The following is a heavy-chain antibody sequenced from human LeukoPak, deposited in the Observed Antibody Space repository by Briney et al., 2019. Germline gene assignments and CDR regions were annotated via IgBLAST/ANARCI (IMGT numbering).Heavy chain of an antibody. D-gene: IGHD3-22*01. CDR1: GFTFSSSA. CDR2: VSYDGTNK. V-gene: IGHV3-30-3*01. J-gene: IGHJ1*01. CDR3: ARHGLYDSTDYWTFQH. Sequence: PGGSLRLSCAASGFTFSSSAIHWVRHAPGKGLEWVAVVSYDGTNKYYADSVKGRFTISRDNSKNTLYLQMNSLRAEDTAVYYCARHGLYDSTDYWTFQHWGQGTLVTVSS.